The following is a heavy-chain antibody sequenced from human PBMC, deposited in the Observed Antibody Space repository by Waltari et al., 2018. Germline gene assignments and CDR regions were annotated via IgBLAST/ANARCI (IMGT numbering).Heavy chain of an antibody. CDR1: GGSINTYS. V-gene: IGHV4-4*07. D-gene: IGHD3-3*01. J-gene: IGHJ6*03. CDR3: ARDRPNDFWGRYDPLDHYYYMDV. CDR2: ISDSGIT. Sequence: QVQLQESGPGLVKPSETLSLTCTVSGGSINTYSWSWIRQPAGKGLERIGHISDSGITNYNPSLMSRVTMSVDTSKNQFSLKLSSVTAADTVVYYCARDRPNDFWGRYDPLDHYYYMDVWGKGTTVTISS.